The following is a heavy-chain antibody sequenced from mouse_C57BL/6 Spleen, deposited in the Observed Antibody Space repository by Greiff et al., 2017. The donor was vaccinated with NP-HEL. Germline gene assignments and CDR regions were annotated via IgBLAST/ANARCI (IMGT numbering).Heavy chain of an antibody. CDR2: IDPEDGET. CDR3: ALYYYGSSKGYFDY. V-gene: IGHV14-2*01. CDR1: GFNIKDYY. Sequence: EVQLQQSGAELVKPGASVKLSCTASGFNIKDYYMHWVKQRTEQGLEWIGRIDPEDGETKYAPKFQGKATITADTSSNTAYLQLSSLTSEDTAVYYCALYYYGSSKGYFDYWGQGTTLTVSS. J-gene: IGHJ2*01. D-gene: IGHD1-1*01.